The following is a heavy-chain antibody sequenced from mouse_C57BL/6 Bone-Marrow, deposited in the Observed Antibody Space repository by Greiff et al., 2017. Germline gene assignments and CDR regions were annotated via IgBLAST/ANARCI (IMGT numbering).Heavy chain of an antibody. CDR2: ISNDGGT. Sequence: EVKLMESGPGLVKPSPSLTLTCYVTGYSITSGYYWIWIRQFPGNKLEWMGIISNDGGTNYNPSLKNRITITLDTSKNQFFLKLKSVTTEYTAPYYFARAGAYDYKDAMDYWGQGTSVTGSS. CDR3: ARAGAYDYKDAMDY. J-gene: IGHJ4*01. D-gene: IGHD2-4*01. CDR1: GYSITSGYY. V-gene: IGHV3-6*01.